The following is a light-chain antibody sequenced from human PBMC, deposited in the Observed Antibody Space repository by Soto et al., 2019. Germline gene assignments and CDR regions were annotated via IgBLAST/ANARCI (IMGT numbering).Light chain of an antibody. Sequence: QSALTQPASVSGSPGHSITISCTGTSNDVGGYDYVSWYQQHPGKAPKLVIYEVSHRPSGISDRFSGSKSGNTASLTISGLRAEDEADYYCCSYVGRNTYVFGTGTKLTVL. CDR2: EVS. J-gene: IGLJ1*01. CDR1: SNDVGGYDY. CDR3: CSYVGRNTYV. V-gene: IGLV2-14*01.